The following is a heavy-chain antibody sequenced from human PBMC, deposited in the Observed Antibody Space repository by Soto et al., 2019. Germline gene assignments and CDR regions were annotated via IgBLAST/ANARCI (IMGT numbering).Heavy chain of an antibody. J-gene: IGHJ6*01. Sequence: QVQLVESGGGVVQPGRSLRLSCAASGFTFSSYAMHWVRQAPGKGLEWVAVISYDGSNKYYADSVKGRFTISRDNSKNTLYLQMNSLRAEDTAVYYCARVGSTITSNYYYYGMDVW. D-gene: IGHD5-12*01. CDR3: ARVGSTITSNYYYYGMDV. CDR2: ISYDGSNK. CDR1: GFTFSSYA. V-gene: IGHV3-30-3*01.